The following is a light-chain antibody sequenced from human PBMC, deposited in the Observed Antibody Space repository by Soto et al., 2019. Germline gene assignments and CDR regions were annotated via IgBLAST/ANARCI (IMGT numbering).Light chain of an antibody. CDR2: NTN. J-gene: IGLJ2*01. CDR1: TGAVTSSYF. Sequence: QAVVTQEPSLTVSPGGTVTLTCASSTGAVTSSYFPNWFQQKPGQAPRALIYNTNNKHSWTPARFSGSLLGGKAALTLSGVQPEDEAEYYCLLYYGGASFGGGTKLT. CDR3: LLYYGGAS. V-gene: IGLV7-43*01.